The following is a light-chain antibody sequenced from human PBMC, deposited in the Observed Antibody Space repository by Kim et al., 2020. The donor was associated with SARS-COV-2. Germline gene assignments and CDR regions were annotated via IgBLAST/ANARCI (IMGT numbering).Light chain of an antibody. J-gene: IGLJ1*01. CDR1: SSDIGGYNY. V-gene: IGLV2-14*03. CDR2: DVS. CDR3: SSYTSSSALYV. Sequence: QSITISCTGTSSDIGGYNYISWYQQHPGEAPKLMIYDVSNRPSGVSNRFSGSKSGNTASLTISGLQAEDEADYYCSSYTSSSALYVFGTGTQLTVL.